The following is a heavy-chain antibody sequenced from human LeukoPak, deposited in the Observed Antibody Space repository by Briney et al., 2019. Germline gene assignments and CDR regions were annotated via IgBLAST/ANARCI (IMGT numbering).Heavy chain of an antibody. CDR1: GFTVSSYA. CDR3: ARELVVASGAFDI. Sequence: PGGSLRLSCAASGFTVSSYAMHWVRQPIGKGLEWVSALGIAGDTFYPGSVKGRFTISRDNSKNTLYIQMNSLRAEDTAVYYCARELVVASGAFDIWGQGTMVTVSS. V-gene: IGHV3-13*01. D-gene: IGHD3-22*01. CDR2: LGIAGDT. J-gene: IGHJ3*02.